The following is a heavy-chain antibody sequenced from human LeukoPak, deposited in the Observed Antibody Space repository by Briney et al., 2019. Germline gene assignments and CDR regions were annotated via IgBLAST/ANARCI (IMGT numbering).Heavy chain of an antibody. CDR2: IYSGGST. CDR1: GFTVSSNY. Sequence: GGSLRLSCAASGFTVSSNYMSWVRQAPGKGLEWVSVIYSGGSTYYADSVKGRFTISRDNSKNTLYLQMNSLRAEDTAVYYCAKDSSGWYPYYFDYWGQGTLVTVSS. D-gene: IGHD6-19*01. CDR3: AKDSSGWYPYYFDY. J-gene: IGHJ4*02. V-gene: IGHV3-53*01.